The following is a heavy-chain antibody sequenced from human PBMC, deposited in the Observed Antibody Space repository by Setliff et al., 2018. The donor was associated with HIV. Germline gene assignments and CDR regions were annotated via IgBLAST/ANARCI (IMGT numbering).Heavy chain of an antibody. CDR2: INWNGVTT. V-gene: IGHV3-20*04. J-gene: IGHJ4*02. CDR3: AKDILGMPVAGGFDY. Sequence: PGGSLRLSCAASGFTVDNYGMSWVRQSPGKGLEWVSTINWNGVTTYYADSVRGRFTISRDKSGTTVYLQLKRLRVEDTAIYFCAKDILGMPVAGGFDYWGPGTLVTVSS. D-gene: IGHD6-19*01. CDR1: GFTVDNYG.